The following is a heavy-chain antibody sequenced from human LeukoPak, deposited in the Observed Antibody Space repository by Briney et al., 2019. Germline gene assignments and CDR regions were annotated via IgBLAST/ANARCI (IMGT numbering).Heavy chain of an antibody. D-gene: IGHD3-3*01. V-gene: IGHV3-23*01. Sequence: AGGSLRLSCSASGFTFSTYDTSWIRQAPGKALEWVSGMTARADFTYYADSVKGRFTISRDTSRNTLFLQMNSLRAEDTALYYCAVRFLNTEWSPWYYFDLWGLGTLVTVSS. J-gene: IGHJ4*02. CDR2: MTARADFT. CDR1: GFTFSTYD. CDR3: AVRFLNTEWSPWYYFDL.